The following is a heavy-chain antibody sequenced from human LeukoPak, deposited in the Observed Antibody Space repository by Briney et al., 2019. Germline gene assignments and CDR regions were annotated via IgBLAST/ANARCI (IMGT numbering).Heavy chain of an antibody. CDR1: GGTNINHY. CDR3: ARHQTSAVTSLAV. Sequence: SETLSLTCTVSGGTNINHYWSWIRHPPGKGLDWIGYIYYTGSTKYNPSLKSRVTMSVDTSKNQVSLQLNSVTAADTAVYYCARHQTSAVTSLAVWGQGIMVTVSS. D-gene: IGHD6-19*01. CDR2: IYYTGST. V-gene: IGHV4-59*08. J-gene: IGHJ3*01.